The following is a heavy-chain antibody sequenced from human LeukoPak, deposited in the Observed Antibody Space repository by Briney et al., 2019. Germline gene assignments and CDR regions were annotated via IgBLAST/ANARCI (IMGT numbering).Heavy chain of an antibody. J-gene: IGHJ4*02. CDR3: AKDVGKWESLHFFDY. V-gene: IGHV3-23*01. Sequence: GGSLRLSCLTSGFTLSTNAMSWVRQAPGKGLEWISGISGSGASTYYADSVKGRFTISRDDSRNTLYLQMNSLRGDDTAVYYCAKDVGKWESLHFFDYWGQGTPVTVSS. CDR2: ISGSGAST. CDR1: GFTLSTNA. D-gene: IGHD1-26*01.